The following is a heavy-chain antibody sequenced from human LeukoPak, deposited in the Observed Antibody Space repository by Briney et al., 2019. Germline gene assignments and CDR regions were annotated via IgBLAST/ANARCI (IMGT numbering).Heavy chain of an antibody. D-gene: IGHD3-22*01. V-gene: IGHV4-59*12. CDR2: IYYSGST. J-gene: IGHJ4*02. Sequence: SETLSLTCTVSGGSIRSYYWSWIRQPPGKGLEWIAYIYYSGSTNYNPSLKSRVTISVDKSKNQFSLKLSSVTAADTAVYYCARDRRYYDSSGYIRGFDYWGQGTLVTVSS. CDR3: ARDRRYYDSSGYIRGFDY. CDR1: GGSIRSYY.